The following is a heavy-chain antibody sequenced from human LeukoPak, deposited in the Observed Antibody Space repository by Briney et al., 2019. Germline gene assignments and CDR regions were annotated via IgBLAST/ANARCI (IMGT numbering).Heavy chain of an antibody. V-gene: IGHV4-39*01. CDR2: IYYSGST. J-gene: IGHJ5*02. CDR3: ARQRTYYGSGSSFDP. Sequence: PSETLSLTCTVSGGSISSCSYYWGWIRQPPGKGLEWIGSIYYSGSTYYNPSLKSRVTISVDTSKNQFSLKLSSVTAADTAVYYCARQRTYYGSGSSFDPWGQGTLVTVSS. D-gene: IGHD3-10*01. CDR1: GGSISSCSYY.